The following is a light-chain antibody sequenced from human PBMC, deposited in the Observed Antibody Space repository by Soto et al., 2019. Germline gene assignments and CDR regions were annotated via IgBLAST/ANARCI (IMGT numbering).Light chain of an antibody. CDR1: SSDVGGYNY. V-gene: IGLV2-14*01. J-gene: IGLJ1*01. Sequence: QSVLTQPPSVSGAPGQRVIISCTGTSSDVGGYNYVSWYQQHPGKAPKLMIYDVSNRPSGVSNRFSGSKSGNTASLTISGLQAEDEADYYCSSYTSSSTLIFGTGTKVTVL. CDR2: DVS. CDR3: SSYTSSSTLI.